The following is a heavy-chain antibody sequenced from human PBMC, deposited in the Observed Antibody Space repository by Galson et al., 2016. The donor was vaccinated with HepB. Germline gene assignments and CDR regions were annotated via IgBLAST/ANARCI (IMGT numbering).Heavy chain of an antibody. J-gene: IGHJ3*01. V-gene: IGHV3-23*01. D-gene: IGHD6-13*01. CDR2: ITGGGTAT. Sequence: SLRLSCAASGFAFSNHAMAWVRQVPGKGLEWVAAITGGGTATDYAASVRGRFTISRDNSRNTVHLQVTRPRVEDTAFYYCARRRGGSWGDFDSWGPGTMVTVSS. CDR3: ARRRGGSWGDFDS. CDR1: GFAFSNHA.